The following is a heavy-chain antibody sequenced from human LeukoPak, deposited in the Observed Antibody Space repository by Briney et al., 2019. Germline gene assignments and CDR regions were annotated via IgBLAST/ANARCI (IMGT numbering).Heavy chain of an antibody. CDR3: ARDRCTNGVCKSRYGMDV. J-gene: IGHJ6*02. D-gene: IGHD2-8*01. CDR2: IYYSGST. Sequence: PSETLSRTCTVSGGSISSGGYYWSWIRQHPGKGLEWIGYIYYSGSTYYNPSLKSRVTISVDTSKNQFSLKLSSVTAADTAVYYCARDRCTNGVCKSRYGMDVWGQGTTVTVSS. CDR1: GGSISSGGYY. V-gene: IGHV4-31*03.